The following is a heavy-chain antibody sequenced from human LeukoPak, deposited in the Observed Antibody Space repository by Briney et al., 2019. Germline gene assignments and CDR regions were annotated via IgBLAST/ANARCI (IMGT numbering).Heavy chain of an antibody. J-gene: IGHJ6*03. Sequence: GGSLRLSCAASGFTFSSYSMNWVRQAPGKGLEWVSSISSSSSYIYYAGSVKGRFTISRDNAKNSLYLQMNSLRAEDTAVYYCASAALRVHYYYYYMDVWGKGTTVTVSS. CDR2: ISSSSSYI. V-gene: IGHV3-21*01. CDR3: ASAALRVHYYYYYMDV. CDR1: GFTFSSYS. D-gene: IGHD5/OR15-5a*01.